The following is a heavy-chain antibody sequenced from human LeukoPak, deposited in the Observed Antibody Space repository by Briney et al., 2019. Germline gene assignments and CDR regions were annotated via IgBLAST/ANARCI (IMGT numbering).Heavy chain of an antibody. D-gene: IGHD6-13*01. J-gene: IGHJ4*02. V-gene: IGHV3-21*01. CDR2: ISSSSSYR. Sequence: PGGSLRLSCAASGITFSSYSFNWVRQAPGKGLEWVSFISSSSSYRYYADSVKGRFTISRDNAKNSLYLQMNSLRAEDTAVYYCARYALYSSFWYYFDDWGQGTLVTVSS. CDR1: GITFSSYS. CDR3: ARYALYSSFWYYFDD.